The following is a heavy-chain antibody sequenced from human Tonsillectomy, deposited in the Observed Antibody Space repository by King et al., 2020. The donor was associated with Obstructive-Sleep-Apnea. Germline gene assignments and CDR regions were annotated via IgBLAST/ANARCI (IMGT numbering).Heavy chain of an antibody. CDR2: ISRSGGAT. J-gene: IGHJ4*02. D-gene: IGHD5-12*01. Sequence: VQLVESGGGLVQPGGSLRLSCAASGFTFSSYAMSWVRQAPGKGLEWVSGISRSGGATYYGDSVKGRFTISRDNSKNTLWRQMSSLRAEDTAVYYCAKDGGDSGYDWLFDYWGQGTLVTVSS. CDR1: GFTFSSYA. V-gene: IGHV3-23*04. CDR3: AKDGGDSGYDWLFDY.